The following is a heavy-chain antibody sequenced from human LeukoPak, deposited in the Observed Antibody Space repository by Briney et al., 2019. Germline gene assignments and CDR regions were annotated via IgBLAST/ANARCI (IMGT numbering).Heavy chain of an antibody. CDR1: GGTFSSYA. Sequence: SVKVSCKASGGTFSSYAISWVRQAPGQGLEWMGGIIPIFGTANYAQTFRGRVTITADKSTSTAYMELSSLRSEDTAVYYCARGDTAMVYDYWGQGTLVTVSS. J-gene: IGHJ4*02. D-gene: IGHD5-18*01. CDR3: ARGDTAMVYDY. CDR2: IIPIFGTA. V-gene: IGHV1-69*06.